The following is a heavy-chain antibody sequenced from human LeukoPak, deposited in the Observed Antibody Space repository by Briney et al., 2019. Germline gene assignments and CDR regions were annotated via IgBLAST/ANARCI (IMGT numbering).Heavy chain of an antibody. J-gene: IGHJ4*02. CDR2: ISAYNGNS. CDR1: GYTFTSYG. CDR3: ARDGAAAGRNNFDY. Sequence: ASVKVSCKASGYTFTSYGISWVRQAPGQGLDWMGWISAYNGNSNYAQKLQGRVTMTTDTSTSTAYMELRSLRSDDTAVYYYARDGAAAGRNNFDYWGQGTLVTVSS. D-gene: IGHD6-13*01. V-gene: IGHV1-18*01.